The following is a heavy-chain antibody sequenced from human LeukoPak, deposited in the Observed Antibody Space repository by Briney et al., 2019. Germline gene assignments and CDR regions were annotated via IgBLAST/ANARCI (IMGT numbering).Heavy chain of an antibody. CDR3: ARQQDGYVSGSYLNSFDH. V-gene: IGHV5-51*01. CDR2: INPSSSDT. J-gene: IGHJ4*02. Sequence: GESLKISCKGSGYSITNYWIGWVRQMPGKGLEWMGIINPSSSDTRYSPSFQGQVTISADKSISTAYLQWSSLKASDTAVYFCARQQDGYVSGSYLNSFDHWGQGTLVTVSS. D-gene: IGHD3-10*01. CDR1: GYSITNYW.